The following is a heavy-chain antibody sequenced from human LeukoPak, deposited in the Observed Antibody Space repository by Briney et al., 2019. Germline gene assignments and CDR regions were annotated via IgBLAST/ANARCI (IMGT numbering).Heavy chain of an antibody. D-gene: IGHD2/OR15-2a*01. V-gene: IGHV3-74*01. CDR3: ASDYNDYFY. Sequence: GGSLRLSCAASGFTFDDYSMHWVRQAPGKGLVWVSRINSDGSSTSYADSVKGRFTISRDNAKNTLYLQMNSLRVEDTAVYYCASDYNDYFYWGQGTLVTVSS. J-gene: IGHJ4*02. CDR2: INSDGSST. CDR1: GFTFDDYS.